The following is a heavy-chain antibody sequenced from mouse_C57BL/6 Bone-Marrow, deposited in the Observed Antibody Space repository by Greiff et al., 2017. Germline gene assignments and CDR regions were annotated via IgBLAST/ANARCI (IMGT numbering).Heavy chain of an antibody. V-gene: IGHV1-76*01. CDR1: GYIFTSYW. Sequence: QVQLKESGAELVRPGTSVKLSCKTSGYIFTSYWIHWVKQRPGQGLECIARIYPGTGSTYYNGKFKGKATLTADKSSSTAYMQLSSLKSEDSAVYFCAREKITTSAMDYWGQGTSLTVSS. J-gene: IGHJ4*01. CDR2: IYPGTGST. CDR3: AREKITTSAMDY. D-gene: IGHD1-1*01.